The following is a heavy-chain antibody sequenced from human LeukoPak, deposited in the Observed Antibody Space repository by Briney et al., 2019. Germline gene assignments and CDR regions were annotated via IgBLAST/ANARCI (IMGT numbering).Heavy chain of an antibody. D-gene: IGHD4-23*01. CDR3: ATGGNSVGWFDP. V-gene: IGHV4-59*01. CDR2: IYYSGST. CDR1: GGSISSYY. Sequence: PSETLSLTCTVSGGSISSYYWSWIRQPPGRGLEWIGYIYYSGSTNYNPSPKSRVTISVDTSKNQFSLKLSSVTAADTAVYYCATGGNSVGWFDPWGQGTLVTVSS. J-gene: IGHJ5*02.